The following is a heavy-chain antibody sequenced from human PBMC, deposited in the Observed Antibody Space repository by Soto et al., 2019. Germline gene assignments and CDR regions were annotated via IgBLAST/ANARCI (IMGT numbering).Heavy chain of an antibody. J-gene: IGHJ6*03. D-gene: IGHD3-10*01. CDR3: ARTVWFGELSYYMYV. CDR2: IYPGDSVI. V-gene: IGHV5-51*01. Sequence: PGESLKISCKGSGYSFTTYWIGWVRQMPGKGLEWMGIIYPGDSVIRYSPSFQGQVTISADKSFNTSYLQWSSLKASDNAMYYCARTVWFGELSYYMYVWGQGSTVTVSS. CDR1: GYSFTTYW.